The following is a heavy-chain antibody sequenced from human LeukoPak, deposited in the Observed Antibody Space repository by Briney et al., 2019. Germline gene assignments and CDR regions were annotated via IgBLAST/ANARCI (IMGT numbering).Heavy chain of an antibody. CDR3: ARGSPLAGMDV. J-gene: IGHJ6*02. CDR1: GGSFSDYS. CDR2: INHSGST. V-gene: IGHV4-34*01. Sequence: PSETLSLTCAVYGGSFSDYSWSWIRQPPGKGLEWIGDINHSGSTNYNPSLKSRVTISVDTSKNQFSLMLSSVTAADTAVYHCARGSPLAGMDVWGQGTTVTVSS.